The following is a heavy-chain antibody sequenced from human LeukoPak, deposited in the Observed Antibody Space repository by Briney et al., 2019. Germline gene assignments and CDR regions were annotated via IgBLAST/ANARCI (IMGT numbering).Heavy chain of an antibody. V-gene: IGHV4-59*01. CDR3: ARAGYSSSPRYYYMDV. CDR2: IYYSGST. Sequence: SETLSLTCTVSGGSISSYYWNWIRQPPGKGLEWIGYIYYSGSTNYNPSLKSRVTISVDTSKNQFSLKLSSVTAADTAVYYCARAGYSSSPRYYYMDVWGQGTLVIVSS. CDR1: GGSISSYY. J-gene: IGHJ6*03. D-gene: IGHD6-6*01.